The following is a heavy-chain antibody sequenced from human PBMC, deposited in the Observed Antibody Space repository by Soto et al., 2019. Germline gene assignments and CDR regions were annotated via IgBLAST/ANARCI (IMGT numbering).Heavy chain of an antibody. CDR2: MYSGGGT. Sequence: EVHLVESGGGLIQPGGSLRLYCAASGFTVGNNYMNWVRQAPGKGLEWVSLMYSGGGTYYADSVKGRFTMSRDSSKNTLYLQLNSLRAEDTDMYYCTTSPSVGVWGQGTTVTVSS. J-gene: IGHJ6*02. D-gene: IGHD6-19*01. CDR1: GFTVGNNY. CDR3: TTSPSVGV. V-gene: IGHV3-53*01.